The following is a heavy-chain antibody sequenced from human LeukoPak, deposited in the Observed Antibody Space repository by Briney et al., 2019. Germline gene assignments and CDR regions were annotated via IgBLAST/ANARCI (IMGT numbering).Heavy chain of an antibody. CDR1: GFTFSSYA. CDR3: AKAPKDYDILTGTGY. V-gene: IGHV3-23*01. D-gene: IGHD3-9*01. CDR2: ISGSGGST. J-gene: IGHJ4*02. Sequence: GGSLRLSCAASGFTFSSYAMSWVRQAPGKGLEWVSAISGSGGSTYYADSVKGRFTISRDNSKNTLDLQMNSLRAEDTAVYYCAKAPKDYDILTGTGYWGQGTLVTVSS.